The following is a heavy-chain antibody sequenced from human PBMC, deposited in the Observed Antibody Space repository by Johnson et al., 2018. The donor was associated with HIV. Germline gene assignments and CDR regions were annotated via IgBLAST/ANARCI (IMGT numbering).Heavy chain of an antibody. V-gene: IGHV3-11*04. D-gene: IGHD6-6*01. CDR1: GFTFSDYY. Sequence: QVHFVESGGGLVKPGGSLRLSCAASGFTFSDYYMSCIRQAPRKGLEWVSYISSSGSTIYYADSVKGRFTISRDNAKNSLYLQMNSLSAEDTAVYYCARGWDSSSSAFDIWGQGTMVTVSS. CDR3: ARGWDSSSSAFDI. J-gene: IGHJ3*02. CDR2: ISSSGSTI.